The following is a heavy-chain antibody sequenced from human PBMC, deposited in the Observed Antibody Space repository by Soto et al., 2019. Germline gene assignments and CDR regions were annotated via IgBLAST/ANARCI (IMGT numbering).Heavy chain of an antibody. CDR1: GFTFNSYA. V-gene: IGHV3-23*01. CDR2: ISGSGGST. Sequence: EVQLLESGGGLVQPGGSLRLSCAASGFTFNSYAMSWVRQAPGKGLEWVSDISGSGGSTYYADSVKGRVTISRDNSKNMLYLQMDSVRAEDTAVYYCAKGSGYSYGCTVWFDPWGPGTLVTVSS. D-gene: IGHD5-18*01. J-gene: IGHJ5*02. CDR3: AKGSGYSYGCTVWFDP.